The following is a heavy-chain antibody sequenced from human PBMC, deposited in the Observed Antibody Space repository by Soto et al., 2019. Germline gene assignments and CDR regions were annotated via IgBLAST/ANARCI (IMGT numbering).Heavy chain of an antibody. V-gene: IGHV1-69*13. CDR1: GGTFSSYA. D-gene: IGHD3-3*01. CDR2: IIPIFGTA. J-gene: IGHJ6*02. CDR3: ARGGDFWSGKGDYYYYGMDV. Sequence: SVKVSCKASGGTFSSYAISWVRQAPGQGLEWMGGIIPIFGTANYAQKFQGRVTITADESTSTAYMELSSLRSEDTAVYYCARGGDFWSGKGDYYYYGMDVWGQGTTVTVSS.